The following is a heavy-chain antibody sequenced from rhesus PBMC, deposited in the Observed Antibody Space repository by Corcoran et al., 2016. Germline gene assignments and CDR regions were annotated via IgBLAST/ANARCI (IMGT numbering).Heavy chain of an antibody. V-gene: IGHV3-136*01. Sequence: EVHLVQSGRGLAQPGGSLRLSCEASGFTFSSYDMIWVRQAPGKGLEWVSYISYTGKTIYYADCVKCRFTISRDNAKNSLSLQMSSLRAEDTAVYYCTRGTGVTDWGQGVLVTVSS. J-gene: IGHJ4*01. CDR2: ISYTGKTI. CDR1: GFTFSSYD. D-gene: IGHD3-34*01. CDR3: TRGTGVTD.